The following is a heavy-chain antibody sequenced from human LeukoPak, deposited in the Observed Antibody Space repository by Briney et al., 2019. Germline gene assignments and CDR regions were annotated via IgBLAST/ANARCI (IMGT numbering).Heavy chain of an antibody. CDR3: AKVIVAWDGSGSMLYYGMVV. V-gene: IGHV3-30*18. Sequence: GRTLRLSCAASGFTISSCGMHWVRQAPGEGLEWEAVISYDGSNNNYADSVQSRLTISRDNSKNTLYLQLNSLRAEDTAVYYCAKVIVAWDGSGSMLYYGMVVWGKKTTLPVS. CDR2: ISYDGSNN. J-gene: IGHJ6*04. CDR1: GFTISSCG. D-gene: IGHD3-10*01.